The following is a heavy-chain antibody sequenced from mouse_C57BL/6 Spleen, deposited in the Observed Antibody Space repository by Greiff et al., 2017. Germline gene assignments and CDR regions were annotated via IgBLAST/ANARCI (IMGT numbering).Heavy chain of an antibody. Sequence: QVQLQQSGAELVRPGASVTLSCKASGYTFTDYEMHWVQQTPVHGLEWIGAIDPETGGTAYNQKFKGKAILTADKSSSTAYMELRSLTSEDSAVYYCTRKGYSNYGYFDVWGTGTTVTVSS. V-gene: IGHV1-15*01. J-gene: IGHJ1*03. CDR3: TRKGYSNYGYFDV. CDR2: IDPETGGT. D-gene: IGHD2-5*01. CDR1: GYTFTDYE.